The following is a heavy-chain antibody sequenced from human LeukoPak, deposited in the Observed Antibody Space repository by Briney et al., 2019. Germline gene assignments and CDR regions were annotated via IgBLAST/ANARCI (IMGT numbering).Heavy chain of an antibody. D-gene: IGHD2-21*02. CDR1: GGSISSSSYY. V-gene: IGHV4-39*01. J-gene: IGHJ4*02. CDR2: IYYSGST. CDR3: ARVTAIAKIFDY. Sequence: SETLSLTCTVSGGSISSSSYYWGCIRQPPGKGLEWIGSIYYSGSTYYNPSLKSRVTISVDTSKNQFSLKLSSVTAADTAVYYCARVTAIAKIFDYWGQGTLVTVSS.